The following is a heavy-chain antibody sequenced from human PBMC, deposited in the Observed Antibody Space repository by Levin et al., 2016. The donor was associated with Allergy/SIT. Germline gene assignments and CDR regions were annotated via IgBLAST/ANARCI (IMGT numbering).Heavy chain of an antibody. J-gene: IGHJ3*02. Sequence: SETLSLTCTVSGGSISSSSYYWGWIRQPPGKGLEWIGSIYYSGSTYYNPSLKSRVTISVDTSKNQFSLKLSSVTAADTAVYYCARRANRAFDIWGQGTMVTVSS. CDR3: ARRANRAFDI. CDR1: GGSISSSSYY. D-gene: IGHD1-14*01. CDR2: IYYSGST. V-gene: IGHV4-39*01.